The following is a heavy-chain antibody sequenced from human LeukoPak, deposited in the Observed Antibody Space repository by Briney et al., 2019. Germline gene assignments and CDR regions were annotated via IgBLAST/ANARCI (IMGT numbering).Heavy chain of an antibody. CDR3: AGSTSRRGGYYYYYYMDV. Sequence: PSETPSLTCTVSGGSISSYYWSWIRQPPGKGLEWIGYIYYSGSTNHNPSLKSRVTISVDTSKNQFSLKLSSVTAADTAVYYCAGSTSRRGGYYYYYYMDVWGKGTTVTVSS. V-gene: IGHV4-59*08. J-gene: IGHJ6*03. CDR1: GGSISSYY. CDR2: IYYSGST. D-gene: IGHD2-2*01.